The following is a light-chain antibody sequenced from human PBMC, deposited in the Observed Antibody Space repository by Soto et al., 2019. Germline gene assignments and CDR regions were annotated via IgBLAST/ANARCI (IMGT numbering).Light chain of an antibody. CDR1: SCDVGNYNY. CDR2: DSN. CDR3: CSYAGTYTVI. J-gene: IGLJ2*01. V-gene: IGLV2-11*01. Sequence: QSALTQPRSVSGSPGQSVTISCTGTSCDVGNYNYVSWYQQFPGKAPKLMIYDSNQRPSGVPHRFSGSKSGNTASLTISGLQPEDEADYYCCSYAGTYTVIFGGGTKLTVL.